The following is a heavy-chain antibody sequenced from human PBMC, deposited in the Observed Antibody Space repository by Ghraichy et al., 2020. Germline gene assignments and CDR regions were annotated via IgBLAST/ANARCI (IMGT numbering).Heavy chain of an antibody. Sequence: ASVKVSCKISRAHFSTPVTFRKLVSPLQLEKKKGWINPNSGGTNYAQKFQGRVTMTRDTSISTAYMELSRLRSDDTAVYYCARDSNPYYYDSSGYPDYWGHGILVTVAS. D-gene: IGHD3-22*01. J-gene: IGHJ4*01. CDR3: ARDSNPYYYDSSGYPDY. V-gene: IGHV1-2*02. CDR1: RAHFSTPV. CDR2: INPNSGGT.